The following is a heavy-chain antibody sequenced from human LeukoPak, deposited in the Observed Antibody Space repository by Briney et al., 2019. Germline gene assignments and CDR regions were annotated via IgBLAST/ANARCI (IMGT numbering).Heavy chain of an antibody. Sequence: ASVQVPCKASGYIFPKYLIHWLRQPPGQRPEWMGWIDVGNGYTKYSQNFQGRVTFTWDTSASTAYMELTSLRSDDTALYYCARDSSYGPFDYWGQGTLLTVSS. CDR2: IDVGNGYT. V-gene: IGHV1-3*01. D-gene: IGHD5-18*01. CDR1: GYIFPKYL. CDR3: ARDSSYGPFDY. J-gene: IGHJ4*02.